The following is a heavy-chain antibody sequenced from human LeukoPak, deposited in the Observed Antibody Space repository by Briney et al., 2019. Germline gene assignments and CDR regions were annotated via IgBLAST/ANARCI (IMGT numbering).Heavy chain of an antibody. CDR1: GGSISSGDYY. J-gene: IGHJ5*02. Sequence: SETLSLTCTVSGGSISSGDYYWSWVRQPPGKGLEWIAYMYYSGSTYYNPSLKSRVTMSADTSKNQLSLKLSSVTAADTAVYYRARPYYYDSRIDPWGQGILVTVSS. CDR2: MYYSGST. D-gene: IGHD3-22*01. V-gene: IGHV4-30-4*01. CDR3: ARPYYYDSRIDP.